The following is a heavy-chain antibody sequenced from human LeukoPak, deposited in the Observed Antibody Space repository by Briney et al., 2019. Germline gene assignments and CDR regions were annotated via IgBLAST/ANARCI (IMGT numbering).Heavy chain of an antibody. CDR2: IRYDGNDK. D-gene: IGHD3-10*01. J-gene: IGHJ5*02. V-gene: IGHV3-30*02. CDR1: GFTFSYYG. Sequence: GGSLRLSCAASGFTFSYYGMHWVRQAPGKGLEWVAFIRYDGNDKFYADSVKGRFAISRDTSRNTLYLQMNSLRAEDTAVYYCAKDLMRDRWFGESWGQGTLVTVSS. CDR3: AKDLMRDRWFGES.